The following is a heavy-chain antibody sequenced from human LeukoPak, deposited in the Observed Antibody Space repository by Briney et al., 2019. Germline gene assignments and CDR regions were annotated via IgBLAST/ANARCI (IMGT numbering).Heavy chain of an antibody. CDR3: ARVGGYYYFDY. J-gene: IGHJ4*02. V-gene: IGHV6-1*01. CDR2: TYYRSKWYN. CDR1: GDSVSSNSAA. D-gene: IGHD3-22*01. Sequence: SQALSLTCAISGDSVSSNSAAWNWIRQSPWGGLEWLGRTYYRSKWYNDYAASVKSRISINPDTSKNQFSLQPNSVAPEDTAVYYCARVGGYYYFDYWGQGTLVTVSS.